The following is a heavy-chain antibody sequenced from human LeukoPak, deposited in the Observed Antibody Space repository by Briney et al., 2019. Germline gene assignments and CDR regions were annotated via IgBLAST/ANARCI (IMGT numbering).Heavy chain of an antibody. CDR3: ARATGYCSSTSCYRGDAFDI. D-gene: IGHD2-2*02. CDR2: IYTSGST. CDR1: GGSISSGSYY. Sequence: PSETLSLTCTVSGGSISSGSYYWSWIRQPAGKGLEWIGRIYTSGSTNYNPSLKSRVTISVDTSKNQFSLKLSSVTAADTAVYYCARATGYCSSTSCYRGDAFDIWGQGTMVTVSS. V-gene: IGHV4-61*02. J-gene: IGHJ3*02.